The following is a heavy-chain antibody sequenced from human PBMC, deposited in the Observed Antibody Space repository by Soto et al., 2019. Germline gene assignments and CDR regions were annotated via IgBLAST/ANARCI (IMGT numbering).Heavy chain of an antibody. CDR1: GGSISSGGYS. Sequence: SETLSLTCAVSGGSISSGGYSWSWIRQPPGKGLEWIGYIFHIGSTYYNPSLKSRVTISINKSDNHFSLKLSSVTAADTAIYYCARRRGGDFDYWGQGILVTVS. CDR3: ARRRGGDFDY. D-gene: IGHD6-25*01. J-gene: IGHJ4*02. CDR2: IFHIGST. V-gene: IGHV4-30-2*01.